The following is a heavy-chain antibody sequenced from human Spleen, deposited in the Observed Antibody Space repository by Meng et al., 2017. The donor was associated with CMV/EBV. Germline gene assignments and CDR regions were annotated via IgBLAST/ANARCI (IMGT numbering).Heavy chain of an antibody. Sequence: GESLKISCAASGFGFSSYPMNWVRQAPGKGLEWVSSISSDSDYMYYADSVKGRFTISRDNAKKSLYLQMTSLRAEDTAVYYCTRENYYDSSGYHLDYWGQGTLVTVSS. D-gene: IGHD3-22*01. CDR2: ISSDSDYM. J-gene: IGHJ4*02. CDR3: TRENYYDSSGYHLDY. CDR1: GFGFSSYP. V-gene: IGHV3-21*01.